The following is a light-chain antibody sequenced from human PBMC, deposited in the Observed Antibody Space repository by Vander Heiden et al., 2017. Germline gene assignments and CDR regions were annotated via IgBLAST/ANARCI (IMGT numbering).Light chain of an antibody. CDR1: QSISSY. Sequence: QMTQSPSSLSASVGDRVTITCRASQSISSYLNWYQQKLVIASKLLIYAASSLQSGVPSRLSRTGSRTDFTLTIRRLQPEDFATYYSQQSTSTYSSLGHRTKQQIQ. CDR3: QQSTSTYSS. CDR2: AAS. J-gene: IGKJ2*03. V-gene: IGKV1-39*01.